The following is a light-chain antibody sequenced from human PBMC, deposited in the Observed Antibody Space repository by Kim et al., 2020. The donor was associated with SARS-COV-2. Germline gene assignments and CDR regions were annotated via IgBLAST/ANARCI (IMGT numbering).Light chain of an antibody. V-gene: IGLV3-27*01. Sequence: SVSPGQTARITCSGDILTKKFVRWFQQKPGQAPLLIIYKDTERPSGIPVRFSGFSSGTTAILTISGTRIEDEADYFCYSATDNNRVFGGGTQLTVL. J-gene: IGLJ2*01. CDR1: ILTKKF. CDR2: KDT. CDR3: YSATDNNRV.